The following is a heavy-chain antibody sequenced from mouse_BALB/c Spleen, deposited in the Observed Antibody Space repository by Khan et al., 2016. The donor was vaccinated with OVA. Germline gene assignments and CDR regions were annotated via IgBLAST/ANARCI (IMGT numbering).Heavy chain of an antibody. CDR1: GYTFTNNW. Sequence: LEESGAELTKPGASVKMSCKASGYTFTNNWMHWLKQRPGQGLEWIGYINPTTGYSDYNQKFKDKATLTADKSSSTVYMQLSSLTSEDSAVYYCARFYYALDYWGQGTSVTVSS. V-gene: IGHV1-7*01. CDR3: ARFYYALDY. CDR2: INPTTGYS. J-gene: IGHJ4*01.